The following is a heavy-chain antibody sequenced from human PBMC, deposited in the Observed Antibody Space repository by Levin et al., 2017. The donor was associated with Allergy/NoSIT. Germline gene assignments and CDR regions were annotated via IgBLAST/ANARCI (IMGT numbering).Heavy chain of an antibody. V-gene: IGHV3-15*01. Sequence: PGGSLRLSCAASGFTFSNAWMSWVRQAPGKGLEWVGRIKSKTDGGTTDYAAPVKGRFTISRDDSKNTLYLQMNSLKTEDTAVYYCTTDPHSSSSPSCYWGQGTLVTVSS. J-gene: IGHJ4*02. CDR3: TTDPHSSSSPSCY. CDR2: IKSKTDGGTT. CDR1: GFTFSNAW. D-gene: IGHD6-6*01.